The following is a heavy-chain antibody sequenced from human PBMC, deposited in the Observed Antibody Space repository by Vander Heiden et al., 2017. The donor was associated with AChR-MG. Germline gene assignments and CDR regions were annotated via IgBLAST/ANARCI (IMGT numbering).Heavy chain of an antibody. CDR3: ARLRDVAAYDSGGDNYGMDV. V-gene: IGHV1-3*04. CDR1: GYTFTTYP. J-gene: IGHJ6*02. D-gene: IGHD3-16*01. Sequence: QVQLVQSGAEVKKPGASVRVSCKTSGYTFTTYPMHWVRQAPGQRLEWMGWINTGNGNTKYSQKFQGRVTITRDTSASTVYMERSSMRSEDTAVYYCARLRDVAAYDSGGDNYGMDVWGQGTTVTVSS. CDR2: INTGNGNT.